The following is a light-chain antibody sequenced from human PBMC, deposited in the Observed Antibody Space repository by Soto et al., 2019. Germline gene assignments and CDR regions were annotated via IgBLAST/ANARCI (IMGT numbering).Light chain of an antibody. CDR3: QQSYRTPRT. Sequence: IRVTQSAVSLSASVGDRVTITCRASQRLXSYFNCYQQKPGKAPKLLXSDASSLQSGCPSSLSGSGSATEFTPTSSSLQPYDCDNYYFQQSYRTPRTFGQGTKVDI. J-gene: IGKJ1*01. CDR1: QRLXSY. CDR2: DAS. V-gene: IGKV1-39*01.